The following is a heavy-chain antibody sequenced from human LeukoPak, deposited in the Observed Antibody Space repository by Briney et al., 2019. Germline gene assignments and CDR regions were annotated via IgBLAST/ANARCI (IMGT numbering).Heavy chain of an antibody. CDR1: GGSISGYY. CDR2: LYYMRGA. D-gene: IGHD5-24*01. J-gene: IGHJ6*03. V-gene: IGHV4-59*08. CDR3: ARLREGYRYYYYMDV. Sequence: PSETLSLTCTVSGGSISGYYWSWSRQPPGKGVEWIGNLYYMRGAWYKSSLKSRVTTSVDTSKNQFSLRLSSVTAADTAVYYCARLREGYRYYYYMDVWGKGTRSPSP.